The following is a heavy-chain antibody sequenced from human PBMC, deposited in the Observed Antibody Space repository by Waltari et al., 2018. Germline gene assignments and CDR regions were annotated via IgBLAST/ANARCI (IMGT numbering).Heavy chain of an antibody. CDR2: IYQSGIT. CDR1: GYSISSAYY. D-gene: IGHD3-16*01. CDR3: ARDGGISQFDP. V-gene: IGHV4-38-2*02. J-gene: IGHJ5*02. Sequence: QVQLQESGPGLVKPSETLSLTCTVSGYSISSAYYWGWIRQSPGRGLEWIGSIYQSGITYNNPSLKSRVSISVDTSKNQFSLKLTSVTAADTAVYYCARDGGISQFDPWGQGTLVTVSS.